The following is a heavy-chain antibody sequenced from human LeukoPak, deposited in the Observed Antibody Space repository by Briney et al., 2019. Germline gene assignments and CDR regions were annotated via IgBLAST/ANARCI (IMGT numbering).Heavy chain of an antibody. Sequence: ASVKVSCKASGYTFTSYAMHWVRQAPGQRLEWMGWINAGNGNTKYSQKFQGRVTITRDTSASTAYMELSSLRSEDTAVYYCARDLPAGMAARPPYQLDYWGQGTRVTVSS. D-gene: IGHD6-6*01. J-gene: IGHJ4*02. V-gene: IGHV1-3*01. CDR1: GYTFTSYA. CDR2: INAGNGNT. CDR3: ARDLPAGMAARPPYQLDY.